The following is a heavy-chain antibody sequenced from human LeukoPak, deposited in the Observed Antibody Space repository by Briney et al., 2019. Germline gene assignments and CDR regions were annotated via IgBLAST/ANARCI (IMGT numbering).Heavy chain of an antibody. CDR2: INPSGGST. D-gene: IGHD3-22*01. CDR1: GYTFTSYG. J-gene: IGHJ4*02. Sequence: ASVKVSCKASGYTFTSYGISWVRQAPGQGLEWMGIINPSGGSTSYAQKFQGRVTMTRDTSTSTVYMELSSLRSEDTAVYYCAREAYYYDSSGHRVFDYWGQGTLVTVSS. CDR3: AREAYYYDSSGHRVFDY. V-gene: IGHV1-46*01.